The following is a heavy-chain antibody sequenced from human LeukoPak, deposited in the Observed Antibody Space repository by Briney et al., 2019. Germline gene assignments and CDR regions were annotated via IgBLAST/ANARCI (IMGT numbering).Heavy chain of an antibody. V-gene: IGHV3-23*01. CDR2: ISGSGGST. D-gene: IGHD3-22*01. Sequence: QPGGSLRLSCAASGFTFSSYAMSWVRQAPGKGLEWVSAISGSGGSTYYSDSVKCRFTISRDNSKNTLYLQMNSLRAEDTAVYYCAKDPNYYDSSGYYWGRDWYFDLWGRGTLVTVSS. J-gene: IGHJ2*01. CDR1: GFTFSSYA. CDR3: AKDPNYYDSSGYYWGRDWYFDL.